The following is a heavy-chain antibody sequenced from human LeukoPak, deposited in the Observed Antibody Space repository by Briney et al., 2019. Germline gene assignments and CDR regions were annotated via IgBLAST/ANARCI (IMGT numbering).Heavy chain of an antibody. CDR2: IIPIFGTA. CDR1: GGTFSSYA. V-gene: IGHV1-69*05. J-gene: IGHJ4*02. D-gene: IGHD3-22*01. Sequence: SVKVSCKASGGTFSSYAISWVRQAPGQGLEWVGGIIPIFGTANYAQKFQGRVTITTDESTSTAYMELSSLRSEDTAVYYCARANYYYDSSGYYYGGGYWGQGTLVTVSS. CDR3: ARANYYYDSSGYYYGGGY.